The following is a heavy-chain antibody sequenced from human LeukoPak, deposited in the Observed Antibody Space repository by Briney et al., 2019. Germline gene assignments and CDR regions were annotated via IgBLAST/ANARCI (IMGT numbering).Heavy chain of an antibody. J-gene: IGHJ4*02. D-gene: IGHD3/OR15-3a*01. CDR1: GGSLSSGSDY. V-gene: IGHV4-61*02. CDR2: IYASGST. CDR3: ARGTGVDY. Sequence: KPSETLSLTCTVSGGSLSSGSDYWSWIRQSAGKGLEWIGRIYASGSTNYNPSLKSRVTISVDTSKNHFSLKLSSVTAADTAVYYCARGTGVDYWGQGTLVTVSS.